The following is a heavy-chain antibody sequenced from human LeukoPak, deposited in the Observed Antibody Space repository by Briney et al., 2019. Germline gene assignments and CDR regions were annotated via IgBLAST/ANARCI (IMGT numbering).Heavy chain of an antibody. CDR3: ARNRGYTYDYDSFDP. D-gene: IGHD5-18*01. V-gene: IGHV3-30*19. J-gene: IGHJ5*02. Sequence: AGGSLRLSCAASGFTFSSYGMYWVRQAPGKGLECVAFITYDGSDKYYADSVKGRFTISRDNSRDTLYLQMNSLRGEDTAIYYCARNRGYTYDYDSFDPWGQGTLVTVFS. CDR1: GFTFSSYG. CDR2: ITYDGSDK.